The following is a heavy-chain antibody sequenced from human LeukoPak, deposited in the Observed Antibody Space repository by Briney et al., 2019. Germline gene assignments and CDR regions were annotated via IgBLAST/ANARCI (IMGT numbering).Heavy chain of an antibody. CDR3: AKGSYSSGWSYFDY. CDR1: GFTFSNSA. D-gene: IGHD6-19*01. Sequence: GRSLRLSCAASGFTFSNSAMSWVRQAPGKGLEWVSTLSGSGITTYYGDSVKGRFTISRDNSKNTLYLQMNGLRAEDTAVYYCAKGSYSSGWSYFDYWGHGTLVTVSS. CDR2: LSGSGITT. V-gene: IGHV3-23*01. J-gene: IGHJ4*01.